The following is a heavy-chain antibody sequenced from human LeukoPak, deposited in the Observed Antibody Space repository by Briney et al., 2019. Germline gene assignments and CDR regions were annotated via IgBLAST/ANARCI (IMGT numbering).Heavy chain of an antibody. J-gene: IGHJ4*02. CDR1: GFTFNNYL. V-gene: IGHV3-74*01. D-gene: IGHD5-24*01. Sequence: GGSLRLSCAASGFTFNNYLMHWVRQAPGKGLVWVSRISRDGSGTRYADSVRGRFTISRDNAKNTLYLQMNSLRAEDTAVYYCARGDGYNREYYFDYWGQGTLVTVSS. CDR3: ARGDGYNREYYFDY. CDR2: ISRDGSGT.